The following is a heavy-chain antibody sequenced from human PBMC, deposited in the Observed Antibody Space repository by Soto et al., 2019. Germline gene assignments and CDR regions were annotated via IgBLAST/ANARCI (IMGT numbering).Heavy chain of an antibody. CDR1: GFTFRTYA. CDR2: ISGSAGT. D-gene: IGHD3-16*02. CDR3: AKEKDYGFSWGRDRYRSHC. J-gene: IGHJ4*02. V-gene: IGHV3-23*01. Sequence: GPLRLSCTAAGFTFRTYAMTWFRQAPGRRLEWVSAISGSAGTFYATSVKGRFTISRDNSRSTVYLQMHSLRAEDSAIYYCAKEKDYGFSWGRDRYRSHCCGRGTLVTFSS.